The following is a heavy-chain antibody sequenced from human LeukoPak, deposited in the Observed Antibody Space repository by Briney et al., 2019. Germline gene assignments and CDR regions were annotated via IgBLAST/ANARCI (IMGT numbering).Heavy chain of an antibody. CDR3: ARARANYFDY. J-gene: IGHJ4*02. CDR1: GFTFSSYS. Sequence: GGSLRLSCAASGFTFSSYSMNWVRQAPGKGLEWVSYISSSSSTIYYADSVKGRFTISRDNAKNSLYLQMNSLRAEDTAVYYCARARANYFDYWGQGTLVTVSS. V-gene: IGHV3-48*01. D-gene: IGHD4/OR15-4a*01. CDR2: ISSSSSTI.